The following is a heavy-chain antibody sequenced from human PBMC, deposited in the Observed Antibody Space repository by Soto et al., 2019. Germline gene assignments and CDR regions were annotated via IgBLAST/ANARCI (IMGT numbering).Heavy chain of an antibody. D-gene: IGHD5-18*01. CDR2: MNPNSGNT. V-gene: IGHV1-8*01. Sequence: ASVKVSCKASGYTFTSYDINWVRQATGQGLEWMGWMNPNSGNTGYAQKFQGRVTMTRNTSISTAYMELSSLRSEDTAVYYCARVSRSSRSWIQLWSRYFDYWGQGTLVTVSS. J-gene: IGHJ4*02. CDR1: GYTFTSYD. CDR3: ARVSRSSRSWIQLWSRYFDY.